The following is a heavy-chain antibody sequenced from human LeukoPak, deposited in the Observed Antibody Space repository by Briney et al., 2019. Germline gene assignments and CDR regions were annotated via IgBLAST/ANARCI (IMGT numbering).Heavy chain of an antibody. Sequence: SGPTLVNPTQTLTLPCTFSGFSLATSGVAVGWIRQPPGKALEWLALIYWYDGELYSPSLKSRLTITKDTSKNQVVLTMTNMDPVDTATYYCAHAWRSRGSYGPYFFDYWGQGTLVTVSS. J-gene: IGHJ4*02. D-gene: IGHD3-22*01. V-gene: IGHV2-5*01. CDR3: AHAWRSRGSYGPYFFDY. CDR1: GFSLATSGVA. CDR2: IYWYDGE.